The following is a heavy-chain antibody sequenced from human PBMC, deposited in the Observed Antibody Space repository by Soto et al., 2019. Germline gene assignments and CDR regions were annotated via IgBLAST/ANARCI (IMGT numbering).Heavy chain of an antibody. V-gene: IGHV3-23*01. CDR2: ISGSGGST. J-gene: IGHJ6*03. CDR1: GFTFSSYA. Sequence: GGSLRLSCAASGFTFSSYAMSWVRQAPGKGLEWVSAISGSGGSTYYADSVKDRFTISRDNSKNTLYLQMNSLRAEDTAVYYCAKVGDDIVVVVAANYYYYMDVWGKGTTVTVSS. CDR3: AKVGDDIVVVVAANYYYYMDV. D-gene: IGHD2-15*01.